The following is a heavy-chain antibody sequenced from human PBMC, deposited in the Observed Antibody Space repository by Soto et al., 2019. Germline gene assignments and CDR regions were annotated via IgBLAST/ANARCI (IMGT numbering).Heavy chain of an antibody. D-gene: IGHD3-10*01. CDR2: IYSGGDT. V-gene: IGHV3-53*01. Sequence: RLSCAASGFSVSSDYMSWVRQAPGKGLEWVSLIYSGGDTYYADSVKWRFTISRDISSNTIYLHMTSLRADDTAIYYCTRAGSEQGNFYLSHYYVLDVSGRGTSVTVS. CDR3: TRAGSEQGNFYLSHYYVLDV. J-gene: IGHJ6*02. CDR1: GFSVSSDY.